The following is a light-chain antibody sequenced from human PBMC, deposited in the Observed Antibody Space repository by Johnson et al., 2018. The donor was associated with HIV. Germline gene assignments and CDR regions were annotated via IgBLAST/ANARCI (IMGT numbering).Light chain of an antibody. CDR1: SSNIGNNY. CDR2: ENN. J-gene: IGLJ1*01. Sequence: SVLTQPPSVSAAPGQKVTISCSGSSSNIGNNYVSWYQQLPGTAPKLLIYENNKRPSGIPDRFSGSKSGTSATLGITRLQTGDEADYYCATWDNSLTPFYVFGTATKVTV. V-gene: IGLV1-51*02. CDR3: ATWDNSLTPFYV.